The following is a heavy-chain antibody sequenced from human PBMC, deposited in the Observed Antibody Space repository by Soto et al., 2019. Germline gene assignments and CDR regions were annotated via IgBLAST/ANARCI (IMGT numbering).Heavy chain of an antibody. Sequence: PGGSLRLSCAASGFSFDDYTVHWVRQAPGKGLEWVSLISWDGSNTYFADSVKGRFTISRDNSKNSLYLQMNSLRIEDTALYYCTKDFMYYGSRYGMDVWGQGTTVTVSS. CDR2: ISWDGSNT. CDR1: GFSFDDYT. V-gene: IGHV3-43*01. J-gene: IGHJ6*02. D-gene: IGHD3-10*01. CDR3: TKDFMYYGSRYGMDV.